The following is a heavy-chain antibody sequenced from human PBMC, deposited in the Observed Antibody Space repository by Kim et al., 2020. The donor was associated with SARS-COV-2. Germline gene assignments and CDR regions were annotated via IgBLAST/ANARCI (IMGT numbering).Heavy chain of an antibody. CDR3: AKGRGYSYGSYALPYLDKEPDY. V-gene: IGHV3-30*18. CDR2: ISYDGSNK. CDR1: GFTFSSYG. Sequence: GGSLRLSCAASGFTFSSYGMHWVRQAPGKGLEWVAVISYDGSNKYYADSVKGRFTISRDNSKNTLYLQMNSLRAEDTAVYYCAKGRGYSYGSYALPYLDKEPDYWGQGTLVTVSS. J-gene: IGHJ4*02. D-gene: IGHD5-18*01.